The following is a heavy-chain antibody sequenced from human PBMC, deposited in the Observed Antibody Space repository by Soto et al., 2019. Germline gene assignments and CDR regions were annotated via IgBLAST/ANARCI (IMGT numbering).Heavy chain of an antibody. J-gene: IGHJ5*01. CDR1: GFTFSSYG. CDR2: ISYDGSNK. V-gene: IGHV3-30*18. Sequence: GGSLRLSCAASGFTFSSYGMHWVRQAPGKGLEWVAVISYDGSNKYYADSGKGRFTISGDNSKNTQYLQMNSLRAEDTAGYYGAKGYCSGGSCLTWFDSWGQGTLVTVSS. D-gene: IGHD2-15*01. CDR3: AKGYCSGGSCLTWFDS.